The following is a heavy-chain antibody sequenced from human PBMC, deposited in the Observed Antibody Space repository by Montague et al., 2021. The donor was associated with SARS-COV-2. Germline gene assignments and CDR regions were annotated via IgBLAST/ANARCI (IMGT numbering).Heavy chain of an antibody. CDR1: GGSFSGYY. J-gene: IGHJ6*02. Sequence: SETLSLTCAVYGGSFSGYYWSWIRQPPGKGLEWIGEINHGGGINYNPSLKSRVTISVDTSKNQFSLKLSSVTAADTAVYYCTREGYQVLWSDYYYYGMDVWGQGTTVTVSS. CDR2: INHGGGI. D-gene: IGHD2-2*01. V-gene: IGHV4-34*01. CDR3: TREGYQVLWSDYYYYGMDV.